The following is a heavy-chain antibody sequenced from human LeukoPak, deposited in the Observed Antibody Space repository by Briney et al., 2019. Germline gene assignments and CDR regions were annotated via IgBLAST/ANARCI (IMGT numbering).Heavy chain of an antibody. CDR1: GFTFSSYG. V-gene: IGHV3-30*18. Sequence: GGSLRLSCAASGFTFSSYGMHWVRQAPGKGLEWVAVISYDGSNKYYADSVKGRFTISRDNSKNTLYLQMNSLRAEDTAVYYCAKDPAWYCNGGSCYLDYWGQGTLVTVSS. CDR2: ISYDGSNK. D-gene: IGHD2-15*01. CDR3: AKDPAWYCNGGSCYLDY. J-gene: IGHJ4*02.